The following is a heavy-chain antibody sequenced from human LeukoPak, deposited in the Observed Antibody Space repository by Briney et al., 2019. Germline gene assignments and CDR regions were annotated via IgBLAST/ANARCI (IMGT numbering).Heavy chain of an antibody. Sequence: GWSLRLSCAASGFTFSSYEMNWVRQAPGKGLEGVSYISSSGGTIFYADSVKGRFTISRDNAKNSLYLQMNSLRAEDTAVYYCARDMVGKMGDYWGQGTLVTVSS. CDR2: ISSSGGTI. J-gene: IGHJ4*02. CDR3: ARDMVGKMGDY. CDR1: GFTFSSYE. V-gene: IGHV3-48*03. D-gene: IGHD2-15*01.